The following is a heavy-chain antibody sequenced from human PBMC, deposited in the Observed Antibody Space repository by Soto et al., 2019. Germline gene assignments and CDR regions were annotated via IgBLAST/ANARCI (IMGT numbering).Heavy chain of an antibody. Sequence: SGPTLVNPTQTLTLTCTFSGFSLSTSGMCVSWIRQPPGKALEWLALIDWDDDKYYSTSLKTRLTISKDTSKNQVVLTMTNMDPVDTATYYCARIKVPWLAQRSYYFDYWGQGTLVTVSS. CDR2: IDWDDDK. D-gene: IGHD6-19*01. J-gene: IGHJ4*02. V-gene: IGHV2-70*01. CDR1: GFSLSTSGMC. CDR3: ARIKVPWLAQRSYYFDY.